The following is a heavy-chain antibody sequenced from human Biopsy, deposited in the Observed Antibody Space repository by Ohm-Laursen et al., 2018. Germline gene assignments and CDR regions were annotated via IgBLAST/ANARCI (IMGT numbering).Heavy chain of an antibody. CDR1: GYTFNDYF. D-gene: IGHD3-10*01. V-gene: IGHV1-2*02. CDR2: VHPNSGAT. CDR3: ARDRMTDVFGGPARTDVFDS. J-gene: IGHJ4*02. Sequence: SVKVSCKASGYTFNDYFIHWVRQSPGQGLEWMGWVHPNSGATNSAEKFRGRVTLTRDTSIGAVYIELRRLKSDDAAVYYCARDRMTDVFGGPARTDVFDSWGQGTPVTVSS.